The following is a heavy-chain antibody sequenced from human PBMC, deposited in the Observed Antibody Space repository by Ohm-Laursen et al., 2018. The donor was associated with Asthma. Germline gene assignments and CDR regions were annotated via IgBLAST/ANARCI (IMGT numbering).Heavy chain of an antibody. CDR3: ATNRDDYDILTGYYY. CDR2: ISGSGGST. J-gene: IGHJ4*02. CDR1: GFTFSSYA. Sequence: SLRLSCAASGFTFSSYAMSWVRQAPGKGLEWVSAISGSGGSTYYADSVKGRFTISRDNSKNTLYLQMNSLRAEDTAVYYCATNRDDYDILTGYYYWGQGTLVTVSS. V-gene: IGHV3-23*01. D-gene: IGHD3-9*01.